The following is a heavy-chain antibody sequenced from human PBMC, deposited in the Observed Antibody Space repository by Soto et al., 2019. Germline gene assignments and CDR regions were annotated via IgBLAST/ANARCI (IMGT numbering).Heavy chain of an antibody. D-gene: IGHD6-6*01. CDR1: GGTFSSYA. J-gene: IGHJ6*02. Sequence: SVKVSCKTSGGTFSSYAISWVRQAPGQGLEWMGGIVPLFRTTNYAQKFQGRVTITADESTSTAYMELSSLRSEDTAVYYCARMYSSSSDLYYYYGMDVWGQGTTVTVSS. CDR3: ARMYSSSSDLYYYYGMDV. V-gene: IGHV1-69*13. CDR2: IVPLFRTT.